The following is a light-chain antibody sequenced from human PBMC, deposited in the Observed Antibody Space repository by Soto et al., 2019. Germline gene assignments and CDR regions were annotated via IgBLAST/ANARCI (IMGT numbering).Light chain of an antibody. CDR1: SSNVGGYNF. CDR3: CSYAGSFTLL. Sequence: QSVLPQPRSVSGSPGQSVTISCTGTSSNVGGYNFVSWYQQHPGKAPKLMVYDVSKRPSGVPDRFSGSKSGNTASLTISGLQAEDEGDYYCCSYAGSFTLLFGGGTKVTVL. V-gene: IGLV2-11*01. CDR2: DVS. J-gene: IGLJ2*01.